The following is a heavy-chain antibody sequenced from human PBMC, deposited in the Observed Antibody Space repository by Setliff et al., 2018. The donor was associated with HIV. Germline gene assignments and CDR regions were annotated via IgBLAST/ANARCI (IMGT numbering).Heavy chain of an antibody. CDR3: AGGVVVVPTAMSDY. D-gene: IGHD2-2*01. J-gene: IGHJ4*02. CDR1: GGTFSSYA. Sequence: ASVKVSCKASGGTFSSYALSWVRQAPGQGLEWMGWINPNSGGTNYAQKFQGRVTMTRDTSISTAYMELSRLRSDDTAIYYCAGGVVVVPTAMSDYWGQGTLVTVSS. CDR2: INPNSGGT. V-gene: IGHV1-2*02.